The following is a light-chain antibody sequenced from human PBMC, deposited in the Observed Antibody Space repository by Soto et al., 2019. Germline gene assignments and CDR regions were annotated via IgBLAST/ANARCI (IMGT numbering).Light chain of an antibody. CDR1: NIGSKS. CDR3: QVWDSSSDHPGI. V-gene: IGLV3-21*04. J-gene: IGLJ2*01. CDR2: YDS. Sequence: SYELTQPPSVSVAPGKTARITCGGNNIGSKSVHWYQQKPGQAPVLVIYYDSDRPSGIPEQFSGSNSGNTATLTISRVEAGDEADYYCQVWDSSSDHPGIFGGGTKLTVL.